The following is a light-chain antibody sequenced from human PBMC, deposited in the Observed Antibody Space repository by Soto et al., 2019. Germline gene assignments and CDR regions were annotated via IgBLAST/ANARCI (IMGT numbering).Light chain of an antibody. CDR3: CSYAGSSTYV. CDR1: SSDVGSYNL. V-gene: IGLV2-23*02. Sequence: QSVLTQPASVSGSPGQSFTISCPGTSSDVGSYNLVSWYQQHPGKAPKLMIYEVSKRPSGVSNRFSGSKSGNTASLTISGLQAEDEADYYCCSYAGSSTYVFGTGTKVTVL. CDR2: EVS. J-gene: IGLJ1*01.